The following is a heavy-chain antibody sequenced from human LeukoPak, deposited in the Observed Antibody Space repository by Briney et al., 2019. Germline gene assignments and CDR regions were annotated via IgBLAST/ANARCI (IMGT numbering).Heavy chain of an antibody. V-gene: IGHV4-39*01. J-gene: IGHJ4*02. Sequence: PSETLSLTCTVSGGSISSSSYYWGWIRQPPGKGLGWIGSIYYSGSTYYNPSLKSRVTISVDTSKNQFSLKLSSVTAADTAVYYCARHLSSWYSVGTFDYWGQGTLVTVSS. CDR1: GGSISSSSYY. CDR2: IYYSGST. CDR3: ARHLSSWYSVGTFDY. D-gene: IGHD6-13*01.